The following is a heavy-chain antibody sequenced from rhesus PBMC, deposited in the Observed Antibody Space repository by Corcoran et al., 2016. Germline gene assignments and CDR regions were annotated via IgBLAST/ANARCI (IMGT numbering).Heavy chain of an antibody. J-gene: IGHJ4*01. CDR1: GFTFSSYA. Sequence: EVQLVETGGGLVQPGGSLRLSCAASGFTFSSYAMQWVRQAAGKGLEWISAINSGGGSTYYADSVKGRFTISRDNSKNTLSLQMNSLRAEDTAVYYCANPLADYWGQGVLVTVSS. CDR2: INSGGGST. D-gene: IGHD6-25*01. V-gene: IGHV3-103*01. CDR3: ANPLADY.